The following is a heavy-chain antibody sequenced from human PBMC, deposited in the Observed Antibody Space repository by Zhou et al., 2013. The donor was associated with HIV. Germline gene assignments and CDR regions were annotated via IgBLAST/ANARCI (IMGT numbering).Heavy chain of an antibody. CDR1: GYIFSNYH. J-gene: IGHJ4*02. CDR3: AVHLYDSSGYYFDY. V-gene: IGHV1-18*01. D-gene: IGHD3-22*01. CDR2: ISTYSNNT. Sequence: QVQLVQSGAEVKKPGSSVKVSCKASGYIFSNYHISWVRQAPGQGLQWMGWISTYSNNTLYAQRLRGRVTMTTDTSTSTAYMELSSLRSEDTAVYYCAVHLYDSSGYYFDYWGQGTLVTVSS.